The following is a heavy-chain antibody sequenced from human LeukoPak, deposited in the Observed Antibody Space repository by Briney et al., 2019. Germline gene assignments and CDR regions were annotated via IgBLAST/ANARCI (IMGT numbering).Heavy chain of an antibody. CDR1: GYSISSGHF. CDR3: ASVGGGSPY. Sequence: SETLSLTCTVSGYSISSGHFWGWIRQPPGKGLEWIGSIYGSGTTYYDPPLRSRVSISADTSKNHFSLELSSVTAADTAVYYCASVGGGSPYWGQGTLVTVSS. J-gene: IGHJ4*02. CDR2: IYGSGTT. V-gene: IGHV4-38-2*02. D-gene: IGHD3-16*01.